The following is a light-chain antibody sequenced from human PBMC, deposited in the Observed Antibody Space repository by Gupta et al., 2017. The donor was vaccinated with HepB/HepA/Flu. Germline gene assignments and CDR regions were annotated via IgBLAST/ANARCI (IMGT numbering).Light chain of an antibody. CDR2: RNN. CDR3: AVWDDTMSVV. CDR1: SSTIRNNY. V-gene: IGLV1-47*01. J-gene: IGLJ2*01. Sequence: QSVLTQPPSASGTHGQRVTLSCSGSSSTIRNNYVYWYQQLPGTAPKLLIYRNNERLSGVPDRFSGSKSVTSASLAISVLRSEDEADYYCAVWDDTMSVVFGGGTKVTVL.